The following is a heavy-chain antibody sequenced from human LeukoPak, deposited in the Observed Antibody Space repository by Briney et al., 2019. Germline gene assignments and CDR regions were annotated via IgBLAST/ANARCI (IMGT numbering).Heavy chain of an antibody. Sequence: GGSLTLSCAASGFTFSSYSMNWVRQAPGKGLEWVSYISSSSSTIYYADSVKGRFTISRDNANNSLYLQMNSLRAEDTAVYYCARDIGYCSSTSCGFWYFDLWGRGTLVTVSS. J-gene: IGHJ2*01. D-gene: IGHD2-2*01. V-gene: IGHV3-48*04. CDR1: GFTFSSYS. CDR3: ARDIGYCSSTSCGFWYFDL. CDR2: ISSSSSTI.